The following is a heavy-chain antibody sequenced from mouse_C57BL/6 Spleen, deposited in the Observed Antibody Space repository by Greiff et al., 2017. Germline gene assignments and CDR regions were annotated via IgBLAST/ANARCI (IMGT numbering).Heavy chain of an antibody. J-gene: IGHJ3*01. CDR3: ARGYGNYVGWFAY. D-gene: IGHD2-10*02. V-gene: IGHV1-55*01. Sequence: QVQLQQPGAELVKPGASVKMSCKASGYTFTSYWITWVKQRPGQGLEWIGDIYPGSGGTNYNEKFKSKATLTVDKSSSTAYMQLSSLTSEDSAVYYCARGYGNYVGWFAYWGQGTLVTVSA. CDR2: IYPGSGGT. CDR1: GYTFTSYW.